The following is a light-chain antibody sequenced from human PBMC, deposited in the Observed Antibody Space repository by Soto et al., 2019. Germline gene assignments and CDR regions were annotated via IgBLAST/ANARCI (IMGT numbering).Light chain of an antibody. Sequence: QSALTQPPSAAGSPGQSVTISCTGTSSDVGGYNYVSWYKQHPVKAPKVLIYEVSKRPSGVPDRFSGSKSGNTASLTVSGLQAEDETDYYCSSYAGSNSVFGGGPKLTVL. V-gene: IGLV2-8*01. CDR2: EVS. J-gene: IGLJ3*02. CDR1: SSDVGGYNY. CDR3: SSYAGSNSV.